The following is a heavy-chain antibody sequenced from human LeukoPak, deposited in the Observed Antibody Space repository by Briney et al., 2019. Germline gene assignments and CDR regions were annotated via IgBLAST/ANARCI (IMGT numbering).Heavy chain of an antibody. CDR3: ARGYSYVGY. CDR2: INHSGST. J-gene: IGHJ4*02. D-gene: IGHD5-18*01. V-gene: IGHV4-39*07. Sequence: SETLSPTCTVSGGSISSSSYYWGWIRQPPGKGLEWIGEINHSGSTNYNPSLKSRVTISVDTSKNQFSLKLSSVTAADTAVYYCARGYSYVGYWGRGTLVTVSS. CDR1: GGSISSSSYY.